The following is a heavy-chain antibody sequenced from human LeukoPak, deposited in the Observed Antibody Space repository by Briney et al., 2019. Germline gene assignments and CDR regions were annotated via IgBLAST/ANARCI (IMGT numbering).Heavy chain of an antibody. D-gene: IGHD2-15*01. CDR2: ISYDGNKK. V-gene: IGHV3-30*18. J-gene: IGHJ4*02. CDR1: GFPFSSYG. CDR3: AKDSHPLGVAAPSHLDY. Sequence: PGRSLRLSCAASGFPFSSYGMHWVRQAPGKGLDWVAVISYDGNKKYSAASVKRRFTISRDNPKNTLYLQMDSLRAEDTAVYYCAKDSHPLGVAAPSHLDYWGQGTLVTVSS.